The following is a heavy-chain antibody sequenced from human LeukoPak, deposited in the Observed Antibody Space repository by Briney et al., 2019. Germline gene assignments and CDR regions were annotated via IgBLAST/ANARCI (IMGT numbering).Heavy chain of an antibody. D-gene: IGHD2-15*01. V-gene: IGHV4-34*01. J-gene: IGHJ3*02. CDR1: GGSFSGYY. CDR3: AVGSVYYAFDI. CDR2: INHSGST. Sequence: PSETLSLTCAVYGGSFSGYYWSWIRQPPGKGLEWIGEINHSGSTYYNPSLKSRVTISVDTSKNQFSLKLSSVTAADTAVYYCAVGSVYYAFDIWGQGTMVTVSS.